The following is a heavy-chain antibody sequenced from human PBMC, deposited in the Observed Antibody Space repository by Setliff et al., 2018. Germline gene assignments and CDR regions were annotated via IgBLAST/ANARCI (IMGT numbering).Heavy chain of an antibody. CDR1: GFTFSSYT. CDR3: ARNGDVDTGFLGYYYYYYMDV. J-gene: IGHJ6*03. V-gene: IGHV3-48*01. Sequence: GESLKISCAASGFTFSSYTMNWVRQAPGKGLEWVSYISSSSRTKYYADSVKGGFTISRDNAKNSLYLQMNSLRAEDTAVYYCARNGDVDTGFLGYYYYYYMDVWGKGTTVTVSS. CDR2: ISSSSRTK. D-gene: IGHD5-18*01.